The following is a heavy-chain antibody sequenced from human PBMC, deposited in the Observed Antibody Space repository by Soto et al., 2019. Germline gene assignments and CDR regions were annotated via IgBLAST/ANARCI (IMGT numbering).Heavy chain of an antibody. J-gene: IGHJ5*02. CDR3: ARDGDPQSAFWSGPLGGGRFDP. D-gene: IGHD3-3*01. CDR2: IVPMFGTA. V-gene: IGHV1-69*12. Sequence: QVQLVQPGAEVKKPGSSVNVSCKTSGGTFGNSAVTWVRQAPGQGLEWLGGIVPMFGTANYAQKFQGRVTITADESTITAYMELNSPKTDDTAVYYCARDGDPQSAFWSGPLGGGRFDPWGQGTLVTVSS. CDR1: GGTFGNSA.